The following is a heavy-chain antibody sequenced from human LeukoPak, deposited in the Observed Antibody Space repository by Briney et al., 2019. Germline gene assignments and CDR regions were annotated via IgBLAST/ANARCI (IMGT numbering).Heavy chain of an antibody. J-gene: IGHJ4*02. CDR2: ISYDGSNK. CDR1: GFTFSSYG. CDR3: AKDQNWVAAAGTVDY. Sequence: GGSLRLSCAASGFTFSSYGMHWVRRAPGKGLEWVAVISYDGSNKYYADSVKGRFTISRDNSKNTLYLQMNSLRAEDTAVYYCAKDQNWVAAAGTVDYWGQGTLVTVSS. V-gene: IGHV3-30*18. D-gene: IGHD6-13*01.